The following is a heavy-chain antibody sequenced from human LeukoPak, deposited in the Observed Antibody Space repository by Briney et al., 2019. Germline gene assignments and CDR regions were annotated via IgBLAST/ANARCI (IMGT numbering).Heavy chain of an antibody. V-gene: IGHV1-8*03. CDR1: GYTFTSYD. Sequence: ASVKVSCKASGYTFTSYDINWVRQATGQGLEWMGWMNPNSGNTGYAQKFQGRVTITRNTSISTAYMELNSLRSEDTAVYYCARSHTRITIFGVAYYYYYMDVWGKGTTVTVSS. CDR2: MNPNSGNT. J-gene: IGHJ6*03. D-gene: IGHD3-3*01. CDR3: ARSHTRITIFGVAYYYYYMDV.